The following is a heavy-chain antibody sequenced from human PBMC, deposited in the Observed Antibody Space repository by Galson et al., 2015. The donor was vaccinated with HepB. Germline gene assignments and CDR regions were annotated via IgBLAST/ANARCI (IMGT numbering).Heavy chain of an antibody. CDR1: GFTFDDYA. J-gene: IGHJ4*02. V-gene: IGHV3-9*01. CDR3: AKDIAAQGGCFDS. CDR2: ITWNSGII. D-gene: IGHD6-6*01. Sequence: SLRLSCAASGFTFDDYAMHWVRHVLGKGLEWVSGITWNSGIIGYADFVKGRFTISRDNAKNSLYLQMNSLRAEDTALYYCAKDIAAQGGCFDSWGQGTLVTVSS.